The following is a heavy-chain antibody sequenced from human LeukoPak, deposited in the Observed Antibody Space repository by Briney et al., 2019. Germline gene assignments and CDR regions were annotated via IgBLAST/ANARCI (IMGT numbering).Heavy chain of an antibody. J-gene: IGHJ4*02. CDR1: GYSFTTDH. Sequence: ASVKVSCKASGYSFTTDHINWVRQASGQGLEWMGWMNPNSGDTGYAQKFQGRVTITRNTSTRTAYMEVSSLKSEDTAVYYCARAYYYGSGNYYFFDYWGQGTLVTVSS. CDR2: MNPNSGDT. V-gene: IGHV1-8*03. D-gene: IGHD3-10*01. CDR3: ARAYYYGSGNYYFFDY.